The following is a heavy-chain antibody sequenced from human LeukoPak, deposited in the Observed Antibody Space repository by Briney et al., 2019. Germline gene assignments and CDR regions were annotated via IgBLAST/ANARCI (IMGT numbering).Heavy chain of an antibody. D-gene: IGHD6-19*01. J-gene: IGHJ3*02. CDR2: IKEDESRK. CDR1: GFTFNRFW. V-gene: IGHV3-7*01. CDR3: VRCLALAGTCGFDI. Sequence: GGSLRLSCAASGFTFNRFWMSWVRQALGKGLEWVASIKEDESRKDYADSVKGRFTISRDNARNSLYLQMYSLRVEDAAVYYCVRCLALAGTCGFDIWGQGTMVTVSS.